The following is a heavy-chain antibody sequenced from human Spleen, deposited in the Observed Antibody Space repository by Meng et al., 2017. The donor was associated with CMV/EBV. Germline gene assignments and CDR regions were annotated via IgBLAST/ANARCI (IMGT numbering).Heavy chain of an antibody. CDR1: GYSISSGYY. CDR2: IYHSGST. J-gene: IGHJ4*02. V-gene: IGHV4-38-2*02. D-gene: IGHD6-13*01. Sequence: GSLRLSCTVSGYSISSGYYWGWIRRPPGKGLEWIGSIYHSGSTHYNPSLKSRVTISVDTSKNQFSLKLSSVTAADTAVYYCASESSSWSPLFNYWGQGTLVTVSS. CDR3: ASESSSWSPLFNY.